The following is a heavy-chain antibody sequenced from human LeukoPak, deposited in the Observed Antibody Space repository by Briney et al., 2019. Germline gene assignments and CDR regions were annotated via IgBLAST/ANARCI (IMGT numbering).Heavy chain of an antibody. CDR3: ARIPWGAHSSGWYWTPIRQSLHV. V-gene: IGHV3-7*01. Sequence: GGSLRLSCAASGFTFSSYWMSWVRQAPGKGLEWVANIKQDGSEKYYVDSVKGRFTISRDNAKNSLYLQMNSLRAEDTAVYYCARIPWGAHSSGWYWTPIRQSLHVWGQGTTVTVSS. D-gene: IGHD6-19*01. CDR2: IKQDGSEK. CDR1: GFTFSSYW. J-gene: IGHJ6*02.